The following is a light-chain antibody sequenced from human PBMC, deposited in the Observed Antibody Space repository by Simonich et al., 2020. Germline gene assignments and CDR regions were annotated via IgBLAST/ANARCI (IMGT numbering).Light chain of an antibody. CDR3: QVWDSSSDHPV. V-gene: IGLV3-21*03. Sequence: SYVLTQPPSVSVAPGKTARITCGGNDIGSKSVQWYQQKPGLAPVLVVDDDSDRHSGIPERFSGSNSGNTATLTISRVEAGDEADYYCQVWDSSSDHPVFGGGTKLTVL. J-gene: IGLJ2*01. CDR1: DIGSKS. CDR2: DDS.